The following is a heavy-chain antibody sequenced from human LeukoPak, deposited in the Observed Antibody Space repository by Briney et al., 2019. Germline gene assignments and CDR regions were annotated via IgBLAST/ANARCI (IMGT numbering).Heavy chain of an antibody. J-gene: IGHJ4*02. CDR1: GXTFSNVW. CDR3: GQASGYDRY. Sequence: PGGSLRLSCAASGXTFSNVWMTWVRQAPGKGLEWIGRIKSKTEGGATDYAAPVKGRFTISRDDSKNTLYLQINSLKTEDTAVYYCGQASGYDRYWGQGTLVTVSS. CDR2: IKSKTEGGAT. V-gene: IGHV3-15*01. D-gene: IGHD5-12*01.